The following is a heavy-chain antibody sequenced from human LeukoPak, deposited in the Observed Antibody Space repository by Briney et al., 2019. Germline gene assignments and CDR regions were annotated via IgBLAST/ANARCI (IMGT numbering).Heavy chain of an antibody. Sequence: GGSLRLSCAASGFTFSSYGMHWVRQAPGKGLEWVAVIWYDGSNKYYADSVKGRFTISRDNSKNTLYPQMNSLRAEDTAVYYCAKDYGEWLVRLPTYYFDYWGQGTLVTVSS. CDR2: IWYDGSNK. J-gene: IGHJ4*02. D-gene: IGHD6-19*01. CDR3: AKDYGEWLVRLPTYYFDY. CDR1: GFTFSSYG. V-gene: IGHV3-33*06.